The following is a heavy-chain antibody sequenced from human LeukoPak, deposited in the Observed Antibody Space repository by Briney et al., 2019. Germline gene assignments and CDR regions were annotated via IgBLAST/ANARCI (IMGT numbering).Heavy chain of an antibody. V-gene: IGHV3-30*18. Sequence: PGRSLRLSCAASGFTFSSYGMHWVRQAPGKGLEWVAVISYDGSNKYYADSVKGRFTISRDNSKNTLYLQMNSLRAEDTAVYYCAEVNTPYTGIVGAEPFDYWGQGTLVTVSS. CDR2: ISYDGSNK. CDR1: GFTFSSYG. CDR3: AEVNTPYTGIVGAEPFDY. D-gene: IGHD1-26*01. J-gene: IGHJ4*02.